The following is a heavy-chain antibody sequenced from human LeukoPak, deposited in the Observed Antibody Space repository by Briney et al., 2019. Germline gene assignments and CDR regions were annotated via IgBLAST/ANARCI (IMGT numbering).Heavy chain of an antibody. D-gene: IGHD7-27*01. Sequence: PSETLSLTCTVSGGSISSTTYRWSWVRQPPGKGLEWIGCMYYSGSTYYSSSLKGRVTISLDTPKNQFSLRLNSVTASDTAVYYCARLWGFDPWGQGTLVTVSS. CDR3: ARLWGFDP. CDR1: GGSISSTTYR. CDR2: MYYSGST. J-gene: IGHJ5*02. V-gene: IGHV4-39*01.